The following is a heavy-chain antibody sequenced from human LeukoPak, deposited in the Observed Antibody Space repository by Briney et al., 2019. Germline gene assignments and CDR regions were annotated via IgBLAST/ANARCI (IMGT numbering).Heavy chain of an antibody. J-gene: IGHJ4*02. CDR2: INQGGSDK. CDR1: GFSVSAYW. V-gene: IGHV3-7*01. Sequence: GGSLRLSCAASGFSVSAYWMSWVRQAPRKGLEWVANINQGGSDKSYVDSVKGRFTISRDNAKNSLYLEMNSLRVEDTAMYYCARTSRSSSIDDWGQGTLVTVSS. CDR3: ARTSRSSSIDD. D-gene: IGHD2-15*01.